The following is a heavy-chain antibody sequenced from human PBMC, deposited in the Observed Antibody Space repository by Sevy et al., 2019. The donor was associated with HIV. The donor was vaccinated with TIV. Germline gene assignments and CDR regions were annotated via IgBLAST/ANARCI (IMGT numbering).Heavy chain of an antibody. D-gene: IGHD6-13*01. V-gene: IGHV3-7*01. CDR2: IKEDGRVK. CDR1: GFTFSSYW. Sequence: GGSLRLSCEASGFTFSSYWMSWVRQAPGKGLEGVANIKEDGRVKYYLESVKGRFTISRDNAKNSVYLQMNSLGAEDAALYYCVRAIGAAGSYWGLGTLVTVSS. J-gene: IGHJ4*02. CDR3: VRAIGAAGSY.